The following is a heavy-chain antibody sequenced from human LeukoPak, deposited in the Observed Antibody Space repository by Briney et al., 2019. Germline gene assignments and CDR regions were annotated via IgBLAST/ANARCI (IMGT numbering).Heavy chain of an antibody. CDR1: GFTVSTTY. J-gene: IGHJ4*02. Sequence: GGSLRLSCAASGFTVSTTYMSWVRQAPGKGLEWVSLIYVDGRTYYADSVKGRFTISRDNSKNTLYLQVNSLRAEDTAVYYCARRGDGGRSFDYWGQGTLVTASS. V-gene: IGHV3-53*01. D-gene: IGHD4-23*01. CDR3: ARRGDGGRSFDY. CDR2: IYVDGRT.